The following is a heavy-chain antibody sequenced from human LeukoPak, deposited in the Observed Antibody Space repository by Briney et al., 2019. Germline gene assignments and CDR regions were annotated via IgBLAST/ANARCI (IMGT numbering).Heavy chain of an antibody. CDR1: GYTFTGYY. J-gene: IGHJ5*02. V-gene: IGHV1-2*04. Sequence: ASVKVSCKASGYTFTGYYMHWVRQAPGQGLEWMGWINPNSGGTNYAQKFQGWVTMTRDTSISTAYMELSRLRSDDTAVYYCARSPYCSSTSCHYWFDPWGQGTLVTVSS. CDR3: ARSPYCSSTSCHYWFDP. D-gene: IGHD2-2*01. CDR2: INPNSGGT.